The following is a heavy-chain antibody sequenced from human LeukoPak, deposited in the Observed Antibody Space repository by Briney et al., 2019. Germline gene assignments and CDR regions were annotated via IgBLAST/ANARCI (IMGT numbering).Heavy chain of an antibody. D-gene: IGHD2-15*01. CDR2: IIPIFGTA. CDR1: GGTFSSYA. CDR3: ARERCSGGSCYFDY. J-gene: IGHJ4*02. V-gene: IGHV1-69*01. Sequence: SVKVSCKACGGTFSSYAISWVRQAPGQGLEWMGGIIPIFGTANYAQKFQGRVTITADESTSTAYMELSSLRSEDTAVYYCARERCSGGSCYFDYWGQGTLVTVSS.